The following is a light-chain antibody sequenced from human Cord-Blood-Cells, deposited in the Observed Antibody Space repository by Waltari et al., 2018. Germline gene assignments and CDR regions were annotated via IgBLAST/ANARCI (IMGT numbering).Light chain of an antibody. Sequence: DIQMTQSPSTLSASVGDRFTITCRARQSISSWLAWYQQKPGKAPKLLIYKASSLESGVPSRFSGSGSGTEFTLTISSLQPDDFETYYCQQYNSYSTFGQGTKVEIK. J-gene: IGKJ1*01. CDR1: QSISSW. V-gene: IGKV1-5*03. CDR2: KAS. CDR3: QQYNSYST.